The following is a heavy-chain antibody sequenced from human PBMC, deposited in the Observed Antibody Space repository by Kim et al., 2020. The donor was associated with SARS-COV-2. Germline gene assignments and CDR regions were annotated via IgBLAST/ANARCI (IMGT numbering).Heavy chain of an antibody. V-gene: IGHV4-39*01. CDR3: ASSPYGSGSYYFDY. Sequence: NPTLKHRVTESVDTSKNQFSLKLGSVTAAATAVYYCASSPYGSGSYYFDYWGQGTLVTVSS. D-gene: IGHD3-10*01. J-gene: IGHJ4*02.